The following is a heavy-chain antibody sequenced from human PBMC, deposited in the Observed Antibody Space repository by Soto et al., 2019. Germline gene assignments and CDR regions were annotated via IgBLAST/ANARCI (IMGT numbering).Heavy chain of an antibody. V-gene: IGHV3-21*01. Sequence: GGSLRLSCAASGFTFSSYSMNWVRQAPGKGLEWVSSISSSSSYIYYADSVKGRFTISRDNAKNSLYLQMNSLRAEDTAVYYCARAIRTLWFGELPIAGGMDVWGQGTTVTVSS. J-gene: IGHJ6*02. CDR3: ARAIRTLWFGELPIAGGMDV. CDR1: GFTFSSYS. CDR2: ISSSSSYI. D-gene: IGHD3-10*01.